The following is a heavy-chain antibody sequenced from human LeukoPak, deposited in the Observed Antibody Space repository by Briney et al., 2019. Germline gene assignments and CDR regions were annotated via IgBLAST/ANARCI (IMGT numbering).Heavy chain of an antibody. V-gene: IGHV1-24*01. J-gene: IGHJ4*02. Sequence: ASVKVSCVVSGYTLTDLSMHWVRQAPGKGLEWMGGFDPEDGETISAQNFQGRVTMTEDTSTDTAYMEVRSLRSEDTAVYYCATSSGYGFLFEYWGQGTMVTVSS. D-gene: IGHD3-22*01. CDR3: ATSSGYGFLFEY. CDR2: FDPEDGET. CDR1: GYTLTDLS.